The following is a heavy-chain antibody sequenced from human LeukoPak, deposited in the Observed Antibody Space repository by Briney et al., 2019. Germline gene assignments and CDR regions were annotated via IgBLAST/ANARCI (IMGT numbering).Heavy chain of an antibody. J-gene: IGHJ5*02. CDR2: ISWNSGSI. Sequence: GGSLRLSCAASGFTFDDYAMHWVRQAPGKGLEWVSGISWNSGSIGYADSVKGRFTISRDNAKNSLYLQMNSLRAEDTALYYCAKDLSRQQLARSWFDPWGQGTLVTVSS. CDR3: AKDLSRQQLARSWFDP. V-gene: IGHV3-9*01. CDR1: GFTFDDYA. D-gene: IGHD6-13*01.